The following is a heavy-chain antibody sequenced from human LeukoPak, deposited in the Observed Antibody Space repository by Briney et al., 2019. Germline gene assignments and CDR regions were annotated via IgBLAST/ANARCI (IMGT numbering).Heavy chain of an antibody. CDR3: ARGRVLLWFGELLTALYNWFDP. J-gene: IGHJ5*02. CDR1: GGSISSYY. CDR2: IYYSGST. Sequence: SETLSLTCTVSGGSISSYYWSWIRQPPGKGLEWIGYIYYSGSTNCNPSLKSRVTISVDTSKNQFSLKLSSVTAADTAVYYCARGRVLLWFGELLTALYNWFDPWGQGTLVTVSS. V-gene: IGHV4-59*12. D-gene: IGHD3-10*01.